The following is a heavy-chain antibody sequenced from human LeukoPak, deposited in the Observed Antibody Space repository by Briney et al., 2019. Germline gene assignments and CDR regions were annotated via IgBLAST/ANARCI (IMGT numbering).Heavy chain of an antibody. Sequence: SETLSLTCTVSGGSISSSSYYWGWIRQPPGKGLEWIGSIYYSGSTYYNPSLKSRVTISVDTSKNHFSLKLSSVTAADTAVYYCARHVSYNIIGCHWGEFDPWGQGTLVTVSS. CDR3: ARHVSYNIIGCHWGEFDP. D-gene: IGHD3-22*01. J-gene: IGHJ5*02. V-gene: IGHV4-39*01. CDR1: GGSISSSSYY. CDR2: IYYSGST.